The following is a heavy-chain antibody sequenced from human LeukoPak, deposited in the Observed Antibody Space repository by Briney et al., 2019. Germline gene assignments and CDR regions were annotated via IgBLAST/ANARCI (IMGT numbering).Heavy chain of an antibody. V-gene: IGHV3-33*01. D-gene: IGHD3-22*01. CDR2: IWYDGSNK. CDR3: ARAQYYESSGYYHTLDY. Sequence: GGSLRLSCAVSGFTFSSYGMHWVRQAPGKGLEWVAVIWYDGSNKYYADSVKGRFTISRDNAKNSLYLQMNSLRAEDTAVYYCARAQYYESSGYYHTLDYWGQGTLVTVSS. CDR1: GFTFSSYG. J-gene: IGHJ4*02.